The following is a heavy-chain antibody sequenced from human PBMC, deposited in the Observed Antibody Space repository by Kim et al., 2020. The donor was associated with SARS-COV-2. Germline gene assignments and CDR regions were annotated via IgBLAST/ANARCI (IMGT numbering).Heavy chain of an antibody. J-gene: IGHJ4*02. CDR2: ISTNTGNP. D-gene: IGHD3-22*01. CDR3: ARDFPYVDTSGLFWDPESYLVY. CDR1: GYAFTSYG. V-gene: IGHV7-4-1*01. Sequence: ASVKVSCKASGYAFTSYGINWVRQAPVQGLEWMGWISTNTGNPTFAQGFTGRFVFSLDTSVSTAYLQIRSLKTEDTAVYYCARDFPYVDTSGLFWDPESYLVYWRQETLVTVSS.